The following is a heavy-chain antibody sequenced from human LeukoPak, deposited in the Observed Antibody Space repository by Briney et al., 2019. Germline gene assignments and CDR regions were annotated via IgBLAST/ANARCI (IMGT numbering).Heavy chain of an antibody. CDR2: IYYSGST. V-gene: IGHV4-30-4*01. D-gene: IGHD3-9*01. J-gene: IGHJ4*02. CDR3: ARDRYFIGFDY. Sequence: SQTLSLTCTVSGGSISSGDYYWSWIRQPPGKGLEWIGYIYYSGSTYYNPSLKSRVSVSLDTSKNQFSLKLSSVTAADTAVYYCARDRYFIGFDYWGQGTLVTVSS. CDR1: GGSISSGDYY.